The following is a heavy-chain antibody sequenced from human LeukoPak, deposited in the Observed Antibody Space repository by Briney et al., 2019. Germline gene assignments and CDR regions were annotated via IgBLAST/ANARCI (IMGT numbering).Heavy chain of an antibody. V-gene: IGHV4-31*03. D-gene: IGHD1-26*01. CDR3: ATADWESFYFDP. Sequence: SETQSLTCTVSGGSVSRGGYYWTWIRQHPGRGLEWIGFTSYSEGTYYNPSLMSRITISVDRSQNQFSLKMRDVTAADTAVYFCATADWESFYFDPWGPGDLLAVSS. CDR1: GGSVSRGGYY. J-gene: IGHJ4*02. CDR2: TSYSEGT.